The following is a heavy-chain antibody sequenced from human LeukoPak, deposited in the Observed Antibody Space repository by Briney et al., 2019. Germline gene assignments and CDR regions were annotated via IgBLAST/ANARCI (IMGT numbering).Heavy chain of an antibody. D-gene: IGHD2-21*02. CDR1: GYTFTNYY. CDR2: INPSGGSA. CDR3: ARQLFRVTGFDY. J-gene: IGHJ4*02. Sequence: ASVKVSCKASGYTFTNYYMHWVRQAPGQGLEWMGIINPSGGSASSAQKFQGRVTMTRDTSTSTVYMDLSSLRSEDTAVYYCARQLFRVTGFDYWGQGTLVTVSS. V-gene: IGHV1-46*01.